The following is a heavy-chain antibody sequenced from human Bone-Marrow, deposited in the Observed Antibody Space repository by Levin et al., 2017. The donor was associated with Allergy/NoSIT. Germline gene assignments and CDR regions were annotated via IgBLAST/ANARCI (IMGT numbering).Heavy chain of an antibody. V-gene: IGHV4-59*01. CDR3: ARDLGFHV. CDR1: GGAISTYF. J-gene: IGHJ4*02. Sequence: SETLSLTCTVSGGAISTYFWSWIRQPPGKGLEWIGHIAYNGSTKFNPSVNGRASISVDRSKRQVFLRLISVSPADTAVYYCARDLGFHVWCQGVLVIVSS. D-gene: IGHD2-2*03. CDR2: IAYNGST.